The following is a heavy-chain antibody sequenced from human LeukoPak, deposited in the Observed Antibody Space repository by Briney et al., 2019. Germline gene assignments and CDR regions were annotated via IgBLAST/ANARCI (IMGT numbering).Heavy chain of an antibody. J-gene: IGHJ6*03. D-gene: IGHD4-17*01. CDR1: GYTFTDYF. V-gene: IGHV1-2*02. CDR3: ARGTVTRIRYYYYYMDV. CDR2: INPNSGGT. Sequence: ASVKVSCKASGYTFTDYFMHWVRQAPGQGLEWMGWINPNSGGTNYAQKFQGRVTMTRDTSISTAYMELSRLRSDDTAVYYCARGTVTRIRYYYYYMDVWGKGTTVTISS.